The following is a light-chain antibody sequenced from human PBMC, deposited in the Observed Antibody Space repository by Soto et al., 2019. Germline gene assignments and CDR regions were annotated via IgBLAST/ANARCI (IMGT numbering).Light chain of an antibody. J-gene: IGKJ2*01. CDR2: KAS. V-gene: IGKV1-5*03. Sequence: DIQMTQSPSTLSASVGDRVTITCRASQSISSWLAWYQQKPGKAPKLLIYKASSFESGVASRFSGSGSGTEFTLTISSLQPDDFAAYYCQQYNSYWYTFGQGTKLEIK. CDR3: QQYNSYWYT. CDR1: QSISSW.